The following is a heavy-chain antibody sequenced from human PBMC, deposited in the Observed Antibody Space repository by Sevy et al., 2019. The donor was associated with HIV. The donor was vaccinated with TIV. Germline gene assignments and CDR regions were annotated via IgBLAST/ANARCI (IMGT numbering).Heavy chain of an antibody. CDR3: AKPYRIAVAGDYYYSGMDV. D-gene: IGHD6-13*01. V-gene: IGHV3-43D*03. CDR2: ISWDGGST. CDR1: GFTFDDYA. J-gene: IGHJ6*02. Sequence: GVSLRLSCAVSGFTFDDYAMHWVRQAPGKGLEWVSLISWDGGSTYYADSVKGRFTISRDNSKNSLYLQMNSLRAEDTALYYCAKPYRIAVAGDYYYSGMDVWGQGTTVTVSS.